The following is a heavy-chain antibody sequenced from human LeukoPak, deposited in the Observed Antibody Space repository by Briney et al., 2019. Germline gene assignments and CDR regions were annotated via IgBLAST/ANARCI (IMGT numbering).Heavy chain of an antibody. CDR3: ARGQTSTTNLYSNAFDI. CDR2: IIPVFGTA. D-gene: IGHD1-1*01. J-gene: IGHJ3*02. V-gene: IGHV1-69*13. Sequence: ASVKVSCKASGGTFSSYGISWVRQAPGQGLEWMGGIIPVFGTANYAQKFQGRVTITADESTSTVSTSTVYMELSSLRSEDTAVYYCARGQTSTTNLYSNAFDIWGQGTMVTVSS. CDR1: GGTFSSYG.